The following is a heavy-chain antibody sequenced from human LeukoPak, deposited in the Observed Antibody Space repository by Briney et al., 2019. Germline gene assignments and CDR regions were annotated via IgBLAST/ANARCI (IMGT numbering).Heavy chain of an antibody. Sequence: GGSLRLSCAASGFTFSSYWMNWVRQAPGKGLVCVSNINAGGRSTTYAEPVKGRLTISRDKAKNTLYVQMDSLRADDTGMYDCGRSNQAYDYWGQGTLVTVSS. CDR1: GFTFSSYW. V-gene: IGHV3-74*01. CDR3: GRSNQAYDY. CDR2: INAGGRST. J-gene: IGHJ4*02. D-gene: IGHD1-14*01.